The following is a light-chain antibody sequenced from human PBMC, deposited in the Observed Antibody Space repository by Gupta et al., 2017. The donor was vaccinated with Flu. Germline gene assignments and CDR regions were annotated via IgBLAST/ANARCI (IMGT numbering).Light chain of an antibody. CDR1: SANIGAGYS. CDR3: QSFDRSLSGVI. CDR2: GDN. Sequence: QSVLTQPPSVSGGPGQRVTISCNGSSANIGAGYSIHWYRQLPGTAPKLVISGDNNRPSGVPDRFSGSRSGISASLAISGLQADDEADYFCQSFDRSLSGVIFGGGTKLTVL. J-gene: IGLJ2*01. V-gene: IGLV1-40*01.